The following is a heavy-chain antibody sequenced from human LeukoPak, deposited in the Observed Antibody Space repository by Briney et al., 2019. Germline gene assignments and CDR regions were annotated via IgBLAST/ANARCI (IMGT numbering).Heavy chain of an antibody. J-gene: IGHJ5*02. CDR1: GGSFSGYY. CDR2: INHSGST. Sequence: SETLSLTCAVYGGSFSGYYWSWIRQPPGKGLEWIGEINHSGSTNYNPSLESRVTISVDTSKNQFSLKLSSVTAADTAVYYCARVRSYYDILTGYYGNKYNWFDPWGQGTLVTVSS. CDR3: ARVRSYYDILTGYYGNKYNWFDP. V-gene: IGHV4-34*01. D-gene: IGHD3-9*01.